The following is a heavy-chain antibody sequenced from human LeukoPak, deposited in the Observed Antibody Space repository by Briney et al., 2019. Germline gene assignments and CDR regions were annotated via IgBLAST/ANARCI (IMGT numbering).Heavy chain of an antibody. V-gene: IGHV3-30-3*01. CDR2: ISYDGSNK. J-gene: IGHJ4*02. Sequence: PGGSLRLSCAASGFTFSSHAMHWVRQAPGKGLEWVAVISYDGSNKYYADSVKGRFTISRDNSKNTLYLQMNSLRAEDTAVYYCARDSSSSWYGALDYWGQGTLVTVSS. CDR1: GFTFSSHA. CDR3: ARDSSSSWYGALDY. D-gene: IGHD6-13*01.